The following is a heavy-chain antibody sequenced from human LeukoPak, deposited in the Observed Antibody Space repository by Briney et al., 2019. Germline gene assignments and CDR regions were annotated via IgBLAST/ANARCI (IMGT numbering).Heavy chain of an antibody. CDR1: GFTFISHA. J-gene: IGHJ4*02. D-gene: IGHD3-9*01. CDR3: AKRNYDIHATLDY. V-gene: IGHV3-23*01. CDR2: ISGSGGSI. Sequence: GWSLRLSCAASGFTFISHAMSWVRQAPGKGLEWVSAISGSGGSIYYADSVKGRFTISRDNSKNTLYLQMNSLRAEDTAVYYCAKRNYDIHATLDYWGQGTLVTVSS.